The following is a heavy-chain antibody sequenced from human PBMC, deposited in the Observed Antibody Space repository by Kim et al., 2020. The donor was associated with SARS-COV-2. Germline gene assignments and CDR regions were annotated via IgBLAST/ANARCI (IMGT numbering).Heavy chain of an antibody. V-gene: IGHV3-30*04. D-gene: IGHD3-22*01. J-gene: IGHJ3*02. CDR2: ISYDGSNK. Sequence: GGSLRLSCAASGFTFSSYAMHWVRQAPGKGLEWVAVISYDGSNKYYADSVKGRFTISRDNSKNTLYLQMNSLRAEDTAVYYCARELFYYDSSGTDAFDI. CDR1: GFTFSSYA. CDR3: ARELFYYDSSGTDAFDI.